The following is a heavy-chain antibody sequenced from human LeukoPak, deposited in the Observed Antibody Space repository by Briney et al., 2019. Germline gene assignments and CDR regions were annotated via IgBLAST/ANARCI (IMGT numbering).Heavy chain of an antibody. Sequence: SETLSLTCTVSGGSISSYYWSWIRQPPGKGLEWIGYIYYSGSTNYNPSLKSRVTISVDTSKNQFSLNLSSVTAADTAVYYCVRQRVVGFYDPFDFWGQGTLVTVSS. J-gene: IGHJ4*02. CDR3: VRQRVVGFYDPFDF. CDR2: IYYSGST. V-gene: IGHV4-59*08. D-gene: IGHD2/OR15-2a*01. CDR1: GGSISSYY.